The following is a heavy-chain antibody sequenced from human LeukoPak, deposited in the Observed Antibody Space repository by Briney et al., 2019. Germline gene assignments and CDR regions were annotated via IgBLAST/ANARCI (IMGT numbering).Heavy chain of an antibody. CDR2: ISGTGGST. V-gene: IGHV3-23*01. CDR1: GFTFRSYA. Sequence: GGSLRLSCAASGFTFRSYAMSWVRQAPGKGLEYVSAISGTGGSTYYADSVKGRFTISRDNSKNTLYLEMNSLRAEDTAVYYCAKDQGNCGYYSRDAFDIWGQGTMVTVSS. D-gene: IGHD3-22*01. CDR3: AKDQGNCGYYSRDAFDI. J-gene: IGHJ3*02.